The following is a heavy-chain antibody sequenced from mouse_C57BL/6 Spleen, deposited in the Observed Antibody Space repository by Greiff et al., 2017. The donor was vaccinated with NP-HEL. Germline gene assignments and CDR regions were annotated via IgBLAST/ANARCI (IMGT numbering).Heavy chain of an antibody. CDR2: IYPGSGST. CDR1: GYTFPSYW. J-gene: IGHJ3*01. D-gene: IGHD2-1*01. CDR3: ARSGLYYGNLY. V-gene: IGHV1-55*01. Sequence: VQLQQPGAELVKPGASVKMSCKASGYTFPSYWITWVKQRPGQGLEWIGDIYPGSGSTNYNEKFKSKATLTVDTSSSTAYMQLSSLTSEDSAVYYCARSGLYYGNLYWGQGTLVTVSA.